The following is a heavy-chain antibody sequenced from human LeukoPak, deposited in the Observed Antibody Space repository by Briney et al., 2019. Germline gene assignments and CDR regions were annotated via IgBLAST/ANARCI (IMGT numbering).Heavy chain of an antibody. Sequence: GGSLGLSCVASGFTFSSYSMNWVRQAPGKGLEWVAVISYDGSNKYYADSVRGRFTISRDNSKNTLYLQMNSLRAEDTAVYYCARNLHYYDSSGYYLDYWGQGTLVTVSS. D-gene: IGHD3-22*01. CDR1: GFTFSSYS. CDR2: ISYDGSNK. V-gene: IGHV3-30*03. CDR3: ARNLHYYDSSGYYLDY. J-gene: IGHJ4*02.